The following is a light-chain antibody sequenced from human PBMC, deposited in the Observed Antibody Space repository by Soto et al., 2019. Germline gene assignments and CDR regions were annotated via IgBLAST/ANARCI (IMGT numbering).Light chain of an antibody. Sequence: EVVLTQSPATLSLAPGERATLSCRASQFLSSYLAWYQQKPGQPPRLLIYDTSNRATGIPARSSGSRSGTDFTLTIGSLEPEDFAVYYCQQYDSSPRTFGQGTRL. CDR1: QFLSSY. CDR2: DTS. CDR3: QQYDSSPRT. V-gene: IGKV3-11*01. J-gene: IGKJ5*01.